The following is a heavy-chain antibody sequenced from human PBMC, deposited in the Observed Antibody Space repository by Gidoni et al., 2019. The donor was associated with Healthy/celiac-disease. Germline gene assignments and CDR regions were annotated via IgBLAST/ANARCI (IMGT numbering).Heavy chain of an antibody. CDR3: AREGKKWKLDWYFDL. V-gene: IGHV3-53*01. CDR1: GFTVSSNY. D-gene: IGHD1-26*01. J-gene: IGHJ2*01. Sequence: EVQLVESGGGLIQPGGSLRLSCAASGFTVSSNYMSWVRQAPGKGLEWVSVIYSGGSTYYADSVKGRFTISRDNSKNTLYLQMNSLRAEDTAVYYCAREGKKWKLDWYFDLWGRGTLVTVSS. CDR2: IYSGGST.